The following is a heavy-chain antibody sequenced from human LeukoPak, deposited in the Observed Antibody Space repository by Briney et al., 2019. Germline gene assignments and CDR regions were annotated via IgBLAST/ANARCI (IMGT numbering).Heavy chain of an antibody. D-gene: IGHD3-22*01. CDR2: IKSKTDGGTT. Sequence: GGSLRLSCAASGFTFSNAWMSWVRQAPGKGLEWVGRIKSKTDGGTTDYAAPVKGRFTISRDDSKNTLYLQMNSLKTEDTAVYYCTTDVAALGDSSGYYYVPLDYWGQGTLVTVSS. J-gene: IGHJ4*02. CDR3: TTDVAALGDSSGYYYVPLDY. V-gene: IGHV3-15*01. CDR1: GFTFSNAW.